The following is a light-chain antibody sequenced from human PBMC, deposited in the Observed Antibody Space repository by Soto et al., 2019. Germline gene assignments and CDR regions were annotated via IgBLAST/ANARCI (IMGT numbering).Light chain of an antibody. CDR3: QQYNSYRT. V-gene: IGKV1-5*03. CDR1: QSISSW. Sequence: IHITQSPSTLSASVGDRVTITCRASQSISSWLAWYQQKPGKAPKLLIYKASSLESGVPSRFSGSGSGTEFTLTISSLQPDDFATYYCQQYNSYRTFGQGTKVDIK. J-gene: IGKJ1*01. CDR2: KAS.